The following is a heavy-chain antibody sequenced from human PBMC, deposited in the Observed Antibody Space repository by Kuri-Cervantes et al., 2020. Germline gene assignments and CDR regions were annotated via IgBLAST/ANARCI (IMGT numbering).Heavy chain of an antibody. CDR2: ISSSSSYI. D-gene: IGHD3-3*01. V-gene: IGHV3-21*01. J-gene: IGHJ4*02. CDR1: GFTFSSYS. CDR3: ARARRFFGYYFDY. Sequence: ETLSLTCAASGFTFSSYSMNWVRQAPGKGLEWVSSISSSSSYIYYADSVKGRFTISRDNAKNSLYLQMNSLRAEDTAVYYCARARRFFGYYFDYWGQGTLVTVSS.